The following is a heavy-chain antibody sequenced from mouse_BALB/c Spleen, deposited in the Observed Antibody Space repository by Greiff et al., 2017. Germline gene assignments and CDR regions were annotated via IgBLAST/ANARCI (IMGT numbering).Heavy chain of an antibody. V-gene: IGHV1-14*01. CDR1: GYTFTSYV. CDR2: INPYNDGT. CDR3: ARSGGGGYFDY. D-gene: IGHD3-1*01. Sequence: VQLKESGPELVKPGASVKMSCKASGYTFTSYVMHWVKQKPGQGLEWIGYINPYNDGTKYNEKFKGKATLTSDKSSSTAYMELSSLISEDSAVYYCARSGGGGYFDYWGQGTTLTVSS. J-gene: IGHJ2*01.